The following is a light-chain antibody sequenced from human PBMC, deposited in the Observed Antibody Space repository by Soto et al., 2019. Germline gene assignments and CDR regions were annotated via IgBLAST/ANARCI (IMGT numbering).Light chain of an antibody. CDR3: QQYKHWTT. J-gene: IGKJ4*01. CDR2: GAS. Sequence: VVSLSPDTVSLSPGERATLSCRASQSVSSNVVWYQQKPGQAPRLLIYGASTRATGVPARFSGSGSGTEFTLTISSLQSEDFAVYYSQQYKHWTTFGGGTKVDIK. CDR1: QSVSSN. V-gene: IGKV3-15*01.